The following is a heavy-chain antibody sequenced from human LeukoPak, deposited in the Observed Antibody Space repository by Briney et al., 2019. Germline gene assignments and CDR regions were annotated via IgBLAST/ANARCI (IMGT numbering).Heavy chain of an antibody. CDR2: ISSSNSYI. J-gene: IGHJ3*02. CDR3: ARDSHYGPDAFDI. Sequence: PGGSLRLSCAASGFTFSSYSMNWVRQAPGKGLEWVSSISSSNSYIYYADSVKGRFTISRDNAKNSLYLQMNSLRAEDTAVYYCARDSHYGPDAFDIWGQGTMVTVSS. V-gene: IGHV3-21*01. CDR1: GFTFSSYS. D-gene: IGHD3-10*01.